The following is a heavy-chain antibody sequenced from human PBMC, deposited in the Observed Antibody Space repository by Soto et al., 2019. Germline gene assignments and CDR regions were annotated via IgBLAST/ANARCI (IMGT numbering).Heavy chain of an antibody. J-gene: IGHJ4*02. V-gene: IGHV6-1*01. Sequence: SHTRSLTFAISGYSVSSNRAAWNVVRQSPSRGLEWLGRTYYRSKWSNDYALSVNSRITINPDTSKNQFSLQLNSVTPEDTAVYYCVRGIDSSFDYWGQGTLVTVSS. CDR1: GYSVSSNRAA. CDR2: TYYRSKWSN. D-gene: IGHD6-13*01. CDR3: VRGIDSSFDY.